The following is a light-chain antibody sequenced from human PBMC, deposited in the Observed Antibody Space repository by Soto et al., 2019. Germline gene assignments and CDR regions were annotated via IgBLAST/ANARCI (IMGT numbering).Light chain of an antibody. J-gene: IGLJ1*01. Sequence: SVLTHPPSASGSPGQSVAISCTGTSSDVGGYNYVSWYQQHPGKAPKLMIYEVNKRPSGVPDRFSGSKSGNTASLTVSGLQAEDEADYYCSSYAGSSNVFGTGTKVTVL. CDR3: SSYAGSSNV. V-gene: IGLV2-8*01. CDR1: SSDVGGYNY. CDR2: EVN.